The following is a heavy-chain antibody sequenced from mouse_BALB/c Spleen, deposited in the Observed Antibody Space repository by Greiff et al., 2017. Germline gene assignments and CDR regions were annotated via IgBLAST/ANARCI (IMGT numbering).Heavy chain of an antibody. CDR3: AKPMITSYYYAMDY. Sequence: VNVVESGPGLVAPSQSLSITCTVSGFSLTSYGVSWVRQPPGKGLEWLGVIWGDGSTNYHSALISRLSISKDNSKSQVFLKLNSLQTDDTATYYCAKPMITSYYYAMDYWGQGTSVTVSS. CDR1: GFSLTSYG. CDR2: IWGDGST. D-gene: IGHD2-4*01. J-gene: IGHJ4*01. V-gene: IGHV2-3*01.